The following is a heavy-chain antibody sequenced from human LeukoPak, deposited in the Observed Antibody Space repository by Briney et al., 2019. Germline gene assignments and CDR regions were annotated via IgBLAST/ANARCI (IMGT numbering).Heavy chain of an antibody. CDR3: AREGARSSDTSGSYPLDY. V-gene: IGHV1-69*05. CDR1: GGTFSSYA. Sequence: SVKVSCKASGGTFSSYAISWVRQAPGQGLEWMGGIIPIFGTANYAQKFQGRVTITKNSSISTAYMELSSLTSEDTAVYYCAREGARSSDTSGSYPLDYWGQGTLVTVSS. D-gene: IGHD1-26*01. CDR2: IIPIFGTA. J-gene: IGHJ4*02.